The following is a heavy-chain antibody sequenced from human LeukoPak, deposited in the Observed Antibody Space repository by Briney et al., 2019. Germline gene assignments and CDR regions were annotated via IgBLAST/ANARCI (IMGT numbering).Heavy chain of an antibody. CDR1: GFTFSSYW. J-gene: IGHJ4*02. CDR3: IQGGWYGVDY. Sequence: GGSLRLSCAASGFTFSSYWMHWVRHAPGKGLVWVSRINGDGSSTTYADSVKGRFTISRDNAKNTLYLQMNSLRAEDTAVYYCIQGGWYGVDYWGQGTLVTVSS. V-gene: IGHV3-74*01. CDR2: INGDGSST. D-gene: IGHD6-19*01.